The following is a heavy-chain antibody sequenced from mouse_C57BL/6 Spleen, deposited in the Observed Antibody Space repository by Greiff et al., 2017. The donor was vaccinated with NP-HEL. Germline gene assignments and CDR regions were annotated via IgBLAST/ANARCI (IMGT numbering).Heavy chain of an antibody. J-gene: IGHJ2*01. D-gene: IGHD2-13*01. CDR1: GFTITNTY. Sequence: VQLQQSVAELVRPGASVKLSCTASGFTITNTYMHWVKQRPEQGLEWIGRIDPANGNTKYAAKFQGKATITADTSYNTAYLQLSSLTSEDTAIDYCARDFRDLWYFDYWGKGTTLTVSS. CDR2: IDPANGNT. CDR3: ARDFRDLWYFDY. V-gene: IGHV14-3*01.